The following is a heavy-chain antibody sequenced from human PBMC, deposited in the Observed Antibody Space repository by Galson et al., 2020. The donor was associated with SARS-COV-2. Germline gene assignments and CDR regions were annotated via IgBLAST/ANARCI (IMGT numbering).Heavy chain of an antibody. V-gene: IGHV2-70*04. CDR1: GFSLSTSEMR. CDR3: AREDCSSSGCYYFDS. D-gene: IGHD2-2*01. Sequence: SGPTLVNPTQTLTLTCTFSGFSLSTSEMRVSWIRQPPGKALEWLARIDWHDDKFYSTSLKTRLTISKDTSKNQVVLTMTNMDPVDTATYYCAREDCSSSGCYYFDSWGQGTLVTVSS. J-gene: IGHJ4*02. CDR2: IDWHDDK.